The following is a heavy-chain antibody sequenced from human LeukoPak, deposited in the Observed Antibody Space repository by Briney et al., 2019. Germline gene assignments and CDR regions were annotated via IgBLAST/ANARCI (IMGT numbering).Heavy chain of an antibody. CDR1: GGTFSSYA. J-gene: IGHJ4*02. CDR3: AREDRSGWYRPYDY. V-gene: IGHV1-69*06. CDR2: IIPIFGTA. D-gene: IGHD6-19*01. Sequence: GASVKVSCKASGGTFSSYAISWVRQAPGQGLEWMGGIIPIFGTANYAQKFQGRVTITADKSTSTAYMELSSLRSEDTAVYYCAREDRSGWYRPYDYWGQGTLVTVSS.